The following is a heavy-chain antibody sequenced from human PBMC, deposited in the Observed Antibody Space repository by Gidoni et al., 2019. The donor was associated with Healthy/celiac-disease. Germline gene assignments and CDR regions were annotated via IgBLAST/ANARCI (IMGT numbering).Heavy chain of an antibody. CDR2: IYHSGST. CDR3: ARADYYGSGSHPQNYYYGMDV. CDR1: GGSISSSNW. V-gene: IGHV4-4*02. D-gene: IGHD3-10*01. J-gene: IGHJ6*02. Sequence: QVQLQESGPGLVKPSGTLSLTCAVSGGSISSSNWWSWVRQPPGKGLEWIGEIYHSGSTNYNPSLKSRVTISVDKSKNQFSLKLSSVTAADTAVYYCARADYYGSGSHPQNYYYGMDVWGQGTTVTVSS.